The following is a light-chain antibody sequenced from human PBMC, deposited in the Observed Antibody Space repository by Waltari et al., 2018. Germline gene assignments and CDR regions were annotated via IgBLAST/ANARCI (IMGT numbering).Light chain of an antibody. CDR1: NIGGKG. CDR2: YDS. V-gene: IGLV3-21*01. J-gene: IGLJ2*01. Sequence: SYVLTQPPSVSVAPGKTARMTCGGNNIGGKGVHWYQQKAGQAPKLVMYYDSDRPSGIPERFSGSNSGNTATLTISRVEAGDEADYYCQVWESTSDIRVFGGGTKLTVL. CDR3: QVWESTSDIRV.